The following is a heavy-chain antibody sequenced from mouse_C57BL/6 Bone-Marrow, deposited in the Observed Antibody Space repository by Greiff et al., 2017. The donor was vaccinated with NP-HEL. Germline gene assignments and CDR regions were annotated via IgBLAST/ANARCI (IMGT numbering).Heavy chain of an antibody. D-gene: IGHD1-1*01. V-gene: IGHV5-17*01. J-gene: IGHJ1*03. CDR1: GFTFSDYG. CDR3: ARSTVVATKYFDV. CDR2: ISSGSSTI. Sequence: EVMLVESGGGLVKPGGSLKLSCAASGFTFSDYGMHWVRQAPEQGLEWVAYISSGSSTIYYADTVKGRFTISRDNAKNTLFLQMTSLRSEDTAMYYCARSTVVATKYFDVWGTGTTVTVSS.